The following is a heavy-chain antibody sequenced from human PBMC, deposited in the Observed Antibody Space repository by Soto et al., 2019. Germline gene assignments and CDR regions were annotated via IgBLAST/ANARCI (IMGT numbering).Heavy chain of an antibody. CDR1: GFTFRTFA. J-gene: IGHJ4*02. CDR2: IGSDGGGI. D-gene: IGHD6-13*01. V-gene: IGHV3-21*01. CDR3: ARNIAAAGPEHFDY. Sequence: GGSLRLSCAGSGFTFRTFAMSWVRQAPGKGLEWVSAIGSDGGGIQHADSVKGRFTISRDNAKNSLYLQMNSLRAEDTAVYYCARNIAAAGPEHFDYWGQGTLVTVSS.